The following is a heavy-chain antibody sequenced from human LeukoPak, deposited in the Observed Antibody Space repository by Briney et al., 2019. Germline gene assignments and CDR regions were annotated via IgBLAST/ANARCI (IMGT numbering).Heavy chain of an antibody. CDR3: ASLGYSSSWYFDY. CDR1: GFTFSSYK. CDR2: ISSSGSTI. Sequence: PGGSLRLSCAASGFTFSSYKMNWVRQAPGKGLEWVSYISSSGSTIYYADSVKGRFTISRDNAKNSLYLQMNSLRAEDTAVYYCASLGYSSSWYFDYWGQGTLVTVSS. D-gene: IGHD6-13*01. J-gene: IGHJ4*02. V-gene: IGHV3-48*03.